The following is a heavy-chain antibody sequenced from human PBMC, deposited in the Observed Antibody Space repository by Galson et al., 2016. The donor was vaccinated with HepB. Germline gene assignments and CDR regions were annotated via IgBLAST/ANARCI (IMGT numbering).Heavy chain of an antibody. D-gene: IGHD3-16*02. Sequence: SVKVSCKASGGTFSSYVISWVRQAPGQGLEWMGWISAGSGNTKYPEKFQGRVTFARDTSERTHYMELNSLTSEDTAVYYCARDLIGNLDVWGQGTTVTVSS. J-gene: IGHJ6*02. CDR1: GGTFSSYV. CDR3: ARDLIGNLDV. V-gene: IGHV1-3*01. CDR2: ISAGSGNT.